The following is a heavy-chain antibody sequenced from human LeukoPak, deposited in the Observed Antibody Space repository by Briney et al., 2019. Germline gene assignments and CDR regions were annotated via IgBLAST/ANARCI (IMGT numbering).Heavy chain of an antibody. Sequence: GASVKVSCKASGGTFSSYAISWVRQAPGQGLEWMGGIIPIFGTANYAQKFQGRVTITTDESTSTAYMELSSLRSEDTAVYYCARGRSNPNGYYYYMDVWGKGTTVTVSS. CDR3: ARGRSNPNGYYYYMDV. J-gene: IGHJ6*03. D-gene: IGHD4-11*01. CDR2: IIPIFGTA. CDR1: GGTFSSYA. V-gene: IGHV1-69*05.